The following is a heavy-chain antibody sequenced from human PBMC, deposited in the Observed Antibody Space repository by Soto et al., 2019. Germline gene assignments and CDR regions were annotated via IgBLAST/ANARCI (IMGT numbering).Heavy chain of an antibody. Sequence: GGSLRLSCVASGFAVSSNDVTWVCQAPGKALEWVSILYTGAKTDYAASVKGRFTLSRDNVKNIVFLQMNSLRLEDTGVYYCARDGWFGAYGMDVWGQGTRVTVSS. V-gene: IGHV3-53*01. CDR1: GFAVSSND. D-gene: IGHD3-10*01. J-gene: IGHJ6*02. CDR2: LYTGAKT. CDR3: ARDGWFGAYGMDV.